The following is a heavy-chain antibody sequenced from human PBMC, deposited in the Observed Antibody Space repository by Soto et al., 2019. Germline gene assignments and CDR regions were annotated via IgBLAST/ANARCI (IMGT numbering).Heavy chain of an antibody. V-gene: IGHV3-23*01. CDR2: ISGSDGRT. D-gene: IGHD2-21*01. CDR1: GFTFSNYG. Sequence: EVQLLESGGGLIQPGGSLRLSCEASGFTFSNYGMTWVRLAPGKGLEWVSTISGSDGRTFYADPVKGRFTISRDNSKNTLYLQMNSLRAEDTAVYYCAKEMIASTLADFFDYWGQGTLVTVSS. CDR3: AKEMIASTLADFFDY. J-gene: IGHJ4*02.